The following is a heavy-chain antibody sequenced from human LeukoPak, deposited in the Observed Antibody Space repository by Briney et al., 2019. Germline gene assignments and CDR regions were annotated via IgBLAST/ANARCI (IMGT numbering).Heavy chain of an antibody. D-gene: IGHD3-10*01. CDR3: ANDSPMVDYYGSGSYLRWFDP. CDR1: GFTSSSYA. CDR2: ISGSGGST. V-gene: IGHV3-23*01. Sequence: GGSLRLSCAASGFTSSSYAMSWVRQAPGKGLEWVSAISGSGGSTYYADSVKGRFTISRDNSKNTLYLQMNSLRAEDMAVYYCANDSPMVDYYGSGSYLRWFDPWGQGTLVTVSS. J-gene: IGHJ5*02.